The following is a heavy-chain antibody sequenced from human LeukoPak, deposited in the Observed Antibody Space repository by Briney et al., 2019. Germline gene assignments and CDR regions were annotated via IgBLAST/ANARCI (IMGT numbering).Heavy chain of an antibody. V-gene: IGHV3-23*01. CDR2: ISGSGGST. Sequence: GGSLRLSCAASGFTFSSYAMSWVRQAPGKGLEWVSAISGSGGSTYYADSVKGRFTISRDNSKNTLYLQMNSLRAEDTAVYYCAKDRSSWGYYYYMDVWGKGTTVTVSS. CDR3: AKDRSSWGYYYYMDV. J-gene: IGHJ6*03. D-gene: IGHD6-13*01. CDR1: GFTFSSYA.